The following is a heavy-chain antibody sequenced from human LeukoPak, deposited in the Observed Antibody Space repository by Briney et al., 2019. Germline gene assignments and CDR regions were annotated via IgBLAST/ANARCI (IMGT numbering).Heavy chain of an antibody. CDR1: GYTLTELS. V-gene: IGHV1-24*01. CDR2: FDPEDGET. CDR3: ATDDHYGSGSYLFDY. J-gene: IGHJ4*02. D-gene: IGHD3-10*01. Sequence: ASLKVSCKVSGYTLTELSMHWVRQTPGKGLEWMGGFDPEDGETIYAQKFKGRVTMTEDTSTDTAYMELSSLRSEDTAVYYCATDDHYGSGSYLFDYWGQGTLVTVSS.